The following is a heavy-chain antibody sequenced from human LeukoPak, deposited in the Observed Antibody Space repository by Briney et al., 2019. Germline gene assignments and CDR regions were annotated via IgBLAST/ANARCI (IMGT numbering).Heavy chain of an antibody. CDR2: INHSGST. CDR1: GGSFSGYY. Sequence: SETLSLTCAVYGGSFSGYYWRWIRQPPRKGLEWIGEINHSGSTNYNPPLKSRVTISVDTSKNQFSLKLSSVTAADTAVYYCASMRKGVVPAAADYWGQGTLVTVSS. V-gene: IGHV4-34*01. J-gene: IGHJ4*02. CDR3: ASMRKGVVPAAADY. D-gene: IGHD2-2*01.